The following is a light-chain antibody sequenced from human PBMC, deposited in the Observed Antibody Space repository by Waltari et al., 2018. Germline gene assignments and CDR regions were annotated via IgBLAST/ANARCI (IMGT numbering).Light chain of an antibody. CDR3: ATWDSSLSAGV. V-gene: IGLV1-51*01. J-gene: IGLJ3*02. Sequence: QSVLTQPPSVSAAPGQRVTITCSGSNSNIGNNYVSRYQQLPGTAPKLLIYDNNKRPSGIPDRISGSKSGTSATLGITGLQTGDEADYYCATWDSSLSAGVFGGGTKLTVL. CDR1: NSNIGNNY. CDR2: DNN.